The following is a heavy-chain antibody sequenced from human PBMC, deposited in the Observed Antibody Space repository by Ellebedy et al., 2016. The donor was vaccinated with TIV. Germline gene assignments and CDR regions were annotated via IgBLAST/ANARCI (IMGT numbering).Heavy chain of an antibody. CDR1: GASIRSYY. V-gene: IGHV4-59*08. Sequence: MPSETLSLTCTVSGASIRSYYWSWIRQPPGKGLEWIGYNYFTGRANYNPSLESRVTISLDTSMNQFSLKLSSVTAADTAVYYCSRRSGEHLDYWGQGALVSVSS. D-gene: IGHD2-15*01. CDR3: SRRSGEHLDY. J-gene: IGHJ4*02. CDR2: NYFTGRA.